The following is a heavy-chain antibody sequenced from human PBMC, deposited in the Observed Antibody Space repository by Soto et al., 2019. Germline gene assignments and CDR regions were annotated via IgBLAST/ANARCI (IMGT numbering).Heavy chain of an antibody. CDR2: VSKSGLDT. CDR3: VRGNYEKSSEY. V-gene: IGHV3-23*01. D-gene: IGHD3-16*01. Sequence: LEWVSAVSKSGLDTNYADFVKGRFTISRDNSKNTLYLQMNSLRAEDSGIYFCVRGNYEKSSEYWGQGTRVIVSS. J-gene: IGHJ4*02.